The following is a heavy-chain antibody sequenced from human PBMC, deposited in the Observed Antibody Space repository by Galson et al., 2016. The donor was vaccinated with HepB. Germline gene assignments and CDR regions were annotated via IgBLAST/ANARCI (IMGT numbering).Heavy chain of an antibody. V-gene: IGHV3-23*01. J-gene: IGHJ4*02. D-gene: IGHD3-16*01. CDR2: ITPSGDAT. Sequence: SLRLSCAASGFSSSNSGMSWVRQAPGRGLEWVSGITPSGDATHSADFVKGRFTISRDNSKNTLYLYMNNLTAGDTAIYYCGKHGGFDYWGQGALVTVSS. CDR3: GKHGGFDY. CDR1: GFSSSNSG.